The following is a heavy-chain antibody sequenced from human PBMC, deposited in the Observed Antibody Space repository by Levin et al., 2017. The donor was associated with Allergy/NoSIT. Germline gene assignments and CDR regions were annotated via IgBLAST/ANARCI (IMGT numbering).Heavy chain of an antibody. CDR1: GFTFSSYA. D-gene: IGHD2-8*01. CDR3: AKVGCTNGVCYTSYYYGMDV. V-gene: IGHV3-23*01. CDR2: ISGSGGST. Sequence: GESLKISCAASGFTFSSYAMSWVRQAPGKGLEWVSAISGSGGSTYYADSVKGRFTISRDNSKNTLYLQMNSLRAEDTAVYYCAKVGCTNGVCYTSYYYGMDVWGQGTTVTVSS. J-gene: IGHJ6*02.